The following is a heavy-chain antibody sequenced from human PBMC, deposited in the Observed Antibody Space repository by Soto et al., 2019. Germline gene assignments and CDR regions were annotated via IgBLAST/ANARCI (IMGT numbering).Heavy chain of an antibody. CDR3: ARDRARWLVPLYSFDY. CDR1: GFTFSSYA. J-gene: IGHJ4*02. CDR2: ISYDGSNK. V-gene: IGHV3-30-3*01. Sequence: QVQLVESGGGVVQPGRSLRLSCAASGFTFSSYAMHWVRQAPGKGLEWVAVISYDGSNKYYADSVKGRFTISRDNSKNXLYLQMNSLRAEDTAVYYCARDRARWLVPLYSFDYWGQGTLVTVSS. D-gene: IGHD6-6*01.